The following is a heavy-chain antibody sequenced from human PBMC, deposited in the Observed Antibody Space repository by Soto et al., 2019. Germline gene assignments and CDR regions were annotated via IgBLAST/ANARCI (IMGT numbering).Heavy chain of an antibody. CDR1: GFIFSPYA. Sequence: EVKLVESGGGLVQPGGSLRLSCATSGFIFSPYAMHWVRQAPGKGLEYVSAISSNGRSTYYANSVKGRFTISRDNSKNTLYLQMDSLRAEDMAVYYCARDRCTNGVCYAPSDDWGQGTRVTVSS. D-gene: IGHD2-8*01. CDR2: ISSNGRST. V-gene: IGHV3-64*01. CDR3: ARDRCTNGVCYAPSDD. J-gene: IGHJ1*01.